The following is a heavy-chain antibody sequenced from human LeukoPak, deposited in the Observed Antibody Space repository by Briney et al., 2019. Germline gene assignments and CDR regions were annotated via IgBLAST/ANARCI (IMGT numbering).Heavy chain of an antibody. CDR3: ARGGLDHAFDL. J-gene: IGHJ3*01. V-gene: IGHV3-74*01. CDR2: ISNGGSAT. CDR1: GFTLSTYW. Sequence: SGGSLRLSCAASGFTLSTYWMYWVRQGPGKGLEYVSRISNGGSATTYADSVKGRFSISRDNAKSTVYLQMNSLRPEDTAMFYCARGGLDHAFDLWGQGTMVFVSA. D-gene: IGHD3/OR15-3a*01.